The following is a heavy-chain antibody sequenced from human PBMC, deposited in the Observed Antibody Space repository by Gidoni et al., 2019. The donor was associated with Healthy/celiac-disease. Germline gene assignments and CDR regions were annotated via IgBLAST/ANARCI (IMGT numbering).Heavy chain of an antibody. D-gene: IGHD2-2*01. CDR1: GGSISSGSSY. CDR2: IYTSGST. J-gene: IGHJ5*02. CDR3: ARELVVVPAAMGWFDP. Sequence: QVQLQESCPGLVKPSQTLSLTCTVSGGSISSGSSYWSWIRQPAGKGLEWIGRIYTSGSTNYNPSLKGRVTISVDTSKNQFSLKLSSVTAADTAVYYCARELVVVPAAMGWFDPWGQGTLVTVSS. V-gene: IGHV4-61*02.